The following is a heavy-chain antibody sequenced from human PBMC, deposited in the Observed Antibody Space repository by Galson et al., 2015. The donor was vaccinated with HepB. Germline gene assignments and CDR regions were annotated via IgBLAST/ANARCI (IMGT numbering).Heavy chain of an antibody. CDR3: TNSGSYWYY. J-gene: IGHJ4*02. CDR2: IRSKAYGGTT. V-gene: IGHV3-49*04. Sequence: SLRLSCAASGFTFGDYARSWVRQAPGKGLEWVGFIRSKAYGGTTEYAASVKGRFTISRDDSKSIAYLQMNSLKTEDTAVYYCTNSGSYWYYWGQGTLVTVSS. D-gene: IGHD1-26*01. CDR1: GFTFGDYA.